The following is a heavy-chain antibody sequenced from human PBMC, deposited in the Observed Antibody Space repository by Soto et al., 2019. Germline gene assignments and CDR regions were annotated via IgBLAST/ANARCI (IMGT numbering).Heavy chain of an antibody. CDR2: ISYDGSNK. V-gene: IGHV3-30*03. CDR1: GFTFSSYG. D-gene: IGHD5-12*01. J-gene: IGHJ4*02. CDR3: AIRDGYNPFDY. Sequence: PGGSLRLSCAASGFTFSSYGMHWVRQAPGKGLEGVAVISYDGSNKYYADSVKGRFTISRDNSKNTLYLQMNSLRAEDTAVYYCAIRDGYNPFDYWGQGTLVTVSS.